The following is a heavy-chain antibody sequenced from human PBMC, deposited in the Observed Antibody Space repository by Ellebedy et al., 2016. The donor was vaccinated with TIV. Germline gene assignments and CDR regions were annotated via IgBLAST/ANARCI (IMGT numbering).Heavy chain of an antibody. CDR2: ISYDGSNK. J-gene: IGHJ4*02. CDR1: GFTFSSYG. D-gene: IGHD4-23*01. Sequence: GGSLRLXXAASGFTFSSYGMHWVRQAPGKGLEWVAVISYDGSNKYYAEPVKARFTISRDNSKNTLYLQMNSLRAEDTAVYYCLTAVVTPADYWGQGTLVTVSS. CDR3: LTAVVTPADY. V-gene: IGHV3-30-3*01.